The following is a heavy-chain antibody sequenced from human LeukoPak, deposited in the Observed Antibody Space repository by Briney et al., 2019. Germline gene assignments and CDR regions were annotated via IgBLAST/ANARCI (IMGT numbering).Heavy chain of an antibody. CDR2: IYYSGST. CDR3: ANWNSLLGAFDI. Sequence: KPSETLSLTCTVPGGSISSYYWSRIRQPPGKGLEWIGYIYYSGSTNYNPSLKSRVTISVDTSKNQCSLKLSSVTAADTAVYYCANWNSLLGAFDIWGQGTMVTVSS. D-gene: IGHD1-7*01. J-gene: IGHJ3*02. CDR1: GGSISSYY. V-gene: IGHV4-59*08.